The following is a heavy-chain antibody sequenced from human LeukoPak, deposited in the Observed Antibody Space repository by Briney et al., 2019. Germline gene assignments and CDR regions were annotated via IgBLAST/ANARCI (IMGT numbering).Heavy chain of an antibody. CDR3: ASHSGSSTYFDY. CDR1: GGTFSSYA. CDR2: IIPILGTA. V-gene: IGHV1-69*04. D-gene: IGHD1-26*01. Sequence: ASVKVSCKASGGTFSSYAISWVRQAPGQGLEWMGRIIPILGTANYAQKFQGRVTITADKSTSTAYMELSSLRSEDTAVYYCASHSGSSTYFDYWGQGTLVTVSS. J-gene: IGHJ4*02.